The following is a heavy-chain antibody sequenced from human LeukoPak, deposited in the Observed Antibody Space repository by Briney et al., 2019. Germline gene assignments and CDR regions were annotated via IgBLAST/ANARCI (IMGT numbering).Heavy chain of an antibody. D-gene: IGHD6-13*01. V-gene: IGHV3-48*04. CDR1: GFTFSSYS. CDR2: ISTTSSTI. J-gene: IGHJ4*02. Sequence: GGSLRLSCAASGFTFSSYSMNWVRQAPGKGLEWVSYISTTSSTIYYADSVKGRFTISRDNAKNSLYLLMNSLRAEDTAVYYCARVLSSSWYFDYWGQGTLVTVSS. CDR3: ARVLSSSWYFDY.